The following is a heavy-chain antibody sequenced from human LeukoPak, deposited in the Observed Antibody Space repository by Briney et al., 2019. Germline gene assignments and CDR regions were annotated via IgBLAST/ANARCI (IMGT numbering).Heavy chain of an antibody. Sequence: PSETLSLTCTVSGVSISSSNSYWGWIRQPPGKGLEWIGSIYYSGSTYYNPSLKSRVTISVDTSKNQFSLKLSSVTAADTAVYYCATPTISYGSGSYYPVFYMDVWGKGTTVTISS. V-gene: IGHV4-39*01. J-gene: IGHJ6*03. CDR2: IYYSGST. CDR3: ATPTISYGSGSYYPVFYMDV. D-gene: IGHD3-10*01. CDR1: GVSISSSNSY.